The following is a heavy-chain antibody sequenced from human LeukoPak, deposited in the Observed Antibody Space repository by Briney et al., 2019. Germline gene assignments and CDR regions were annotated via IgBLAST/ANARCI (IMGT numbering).Heavy chain of an antibody. CDR3: AKHRTVVVTAYGGWFDP. V-gene: IGHV3-30*02. D-gene: IGHD2-15*01. CDR1: GITFSTSG. J-gene: IGHJ5*02. Sequence: PGGSLRLSCAASGITFSTSGMHWVRQAPGRGLEWVAFMRHGGSNENYADSVKGRFTISRDNSKNTLYLQMNSLIVEDTAVYYCAKHRTVVVTAYGGWFDPWGEGTLVTASS. CDR2: MRHGGSNE.